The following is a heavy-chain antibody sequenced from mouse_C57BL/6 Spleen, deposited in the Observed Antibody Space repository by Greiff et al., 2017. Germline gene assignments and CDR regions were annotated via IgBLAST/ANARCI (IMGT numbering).Heavy chain of an antibody. CDR3: ARLSGGDYYAMDD. D-gene: IGHD1-3*01. CDR2: IDPSDSYT. V-gene: IGHV1-69*01. J-gene: IGHJ4*01. Sequence: QVQLQQPGAELVMPGASVKLSCKASGYTFTSYWMHWVKQRPGQGLEWIGEIDPSDSYTNYNQKFKGKSTLTVDKSSSTAYMQLSSLTSEDSAVYYCARLSGGDYYAMDDWGQGTSVTVSS. CDR1: GYTFTSYW.